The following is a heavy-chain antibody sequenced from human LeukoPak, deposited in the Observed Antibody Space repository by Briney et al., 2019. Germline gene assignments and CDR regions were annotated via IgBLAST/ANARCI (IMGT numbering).Heavy chain of an antibody. CDR1: GFTFSSYA. Sequence: PGGSLRFSCAASGFTFSSYAMSWVRQAPGKGLEWVSAISGSGGSTYYADSVKGRFTISRDNSKNTLYLQMNSLRAEDTAVYYCAKEDHCSGGSCHSGWFDPWGQGTLVTVSS. D-gene: IGHD2-15*01. J-gene: IGHJ5*02. CDR2: ISGSGGST. V-gene: IGHV3-23*01. CDR3: AKEDHCSGGSCHSGWFDP.